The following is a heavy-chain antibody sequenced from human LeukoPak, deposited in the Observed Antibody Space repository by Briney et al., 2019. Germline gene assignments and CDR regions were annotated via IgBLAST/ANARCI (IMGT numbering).Heavy chain of an antibody. CDR3: ARLIVVVPAATFDY. CDR1: GFTFSSYS. CDR2: ISSSSSTI. D-gene: IGHD2-2*01. J-gene: IGHJ4*02. V-gene: IGHV3-48*01. Sequence: GGSLRLSCAASGFTFSSYSMNWVRQAPGKGLEGVSYISSSSSTIYYADSVKGRFTISRDNAKNSLYLQMNSLRAEDTAVYYCARLIVVVPAATFDYWGQGTLDTVSS.